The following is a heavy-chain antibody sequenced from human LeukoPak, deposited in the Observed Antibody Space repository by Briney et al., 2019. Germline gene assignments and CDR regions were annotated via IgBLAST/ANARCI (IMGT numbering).Heavy chain of an antibody. D-gene: IGHD6-6*01. Sequence: PGGSLRLSCAASGFTFSDYYMSWIRQAPGKGLEWVSYISSSGSTIYYAGSVKGRFTISRDNAKNSLYLQMNSLRAEDTAVYYCXXEDSSSEKGFDYWGQGTLVTVSS. CDR1: GFTFSDYY. CDR2: ISSSGSTI. CDR3: XXEDSSSEKGFDY. J-gene: IGHJ4*02. V-gene: IGHV3-11*01.